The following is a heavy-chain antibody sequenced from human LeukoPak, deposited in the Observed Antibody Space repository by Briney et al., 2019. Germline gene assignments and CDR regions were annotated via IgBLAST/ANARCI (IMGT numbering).Heavy chain of an antibody. CDR1: GYTFTGYY. Sequence: ASVKVSCKASGYTFTGYYMHWVRQAPGQGLEWMGWINPNHGDTNYAQKFQDRVSMTRDTSISTAYMHLSRLRSDDTAVYYCARYDVGWYYFDYWGQGTLVTVSS. V-gene: IGHV1-2*02. CDR2: INPNHGDT. CDR3: ARYDVGWYYFDY. D-gene: IGHD6-19*01. J-gene: IGHJ4*02.